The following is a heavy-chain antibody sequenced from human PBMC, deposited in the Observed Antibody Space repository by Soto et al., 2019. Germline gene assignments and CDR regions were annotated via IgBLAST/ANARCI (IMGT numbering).Heavy chain of an antibody. Sequence: SSETLSLTCTVSGGSISRYYWNWIRQPPGKGLEWIGYIYYSGSTNYNPSLKSRVTISVDTSKNQFSLKLSSVTAADTAVYYCARAKAPLYSSSWYWFDPWGQGTLVTVSS. J-gene: IGHJ5*02. V-gene: IGHV4-59*08. D-gene: IGHD6-13*01. CDR1: GGSISRYY. CDR3: ARAKAPLYSSSWYWFDP. CDR2: IYYSGST.